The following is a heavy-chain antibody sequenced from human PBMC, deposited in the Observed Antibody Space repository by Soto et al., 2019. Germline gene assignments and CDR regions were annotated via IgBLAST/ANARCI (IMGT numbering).Heavy chain of an antibody. CDR1: GFSLSTRGMC. V-gene: IGHV2-70*11. CDR3: ARIPAYYDILTGYWANYGMDV. Sequence: SGPTLVNPTQTLTLTCTFSGFSLSTRGMCVSWNRQPPGKALEWFVRIYWDDDKYYSTSLKTRLTISKDTSKNQVVLTMTNMDPVYTATYYCARIPAYYDILTGYWANYGMDVWGQGTTVTVSS. D-gene: IGHD3-9*01. CDR2: IYWDDDK. J-gene: IGHJ6*02.